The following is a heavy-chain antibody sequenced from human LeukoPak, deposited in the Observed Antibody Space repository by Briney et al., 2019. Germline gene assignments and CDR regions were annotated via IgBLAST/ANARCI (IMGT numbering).Heavy chain of an antibody. CDR2: IRGNAANT. Sequence: PGESLRLSCAASGFTFSSYAMNWVRQAPGKGLEWVSGIRGNAANTYYADSVKGRFAISRDTSNTVYLQMNSLRAEDTAVYYCARDRPYDSSGYYWGNYYYYYMDVWGKGTTVTVSS. CDR1: GFTFSSYA. J-gene: IGHJ6*03. V-gene: IGHV3-23*01. CDR3: ARDRPYDSSGYYWGNYYYYYMDV. D-gene: IGHD3-22*01.